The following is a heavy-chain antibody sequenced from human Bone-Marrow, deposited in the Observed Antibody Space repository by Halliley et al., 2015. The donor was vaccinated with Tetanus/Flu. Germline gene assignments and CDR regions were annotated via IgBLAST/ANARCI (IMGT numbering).Heavy chain of an antibody. CDR2: ISYSDGP. D-gene: IGHD6-19*01. Sequence: FISYSDGPNYNPSLESRTSMSVDTSKNQFSLRLRSVTAADTATYYCARDRVYSTGWYTHYGMDVWGQGTKVTVSS. CDR3: ARDRVYSTGWYTHYGMDV. J-gene: IGHJ6*02. V-gene: IGHV4-59*01.